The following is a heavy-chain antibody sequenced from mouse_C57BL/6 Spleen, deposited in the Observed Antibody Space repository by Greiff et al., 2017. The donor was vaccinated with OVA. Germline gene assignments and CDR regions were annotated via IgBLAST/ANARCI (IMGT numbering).Heavy chain of an antibody. V-gene: IGHV1-26*01. Sequence: VQLQQSGPELVKPGASVKISCKASGYTFTDYYMNWVKQSHGKSLEWIGDINPNNGGTSYNQKFKGKATLTVDKSSSTAYMELRSLTSEDSAVYYCASAGDGYYVCYFDYWGQGTTLTVSS. CDR2: INPNNGGT. D-gene: IGHD2-3*01. J-gene: IGHJ2*01. CDR1: GYTFTDYY. CDR3: ASAGDGYYVCYFDY.